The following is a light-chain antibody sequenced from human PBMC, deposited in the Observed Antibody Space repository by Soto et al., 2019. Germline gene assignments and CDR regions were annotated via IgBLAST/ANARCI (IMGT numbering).Light chain of an antibody. Sequence: DIKMTQSPSSLSASVGDRVTITCRASQDISVYLAWYQQKPGKVPKLLIYSASTLQSGVPSRFSGSGSGTDFTLTISSLQPEDVATYYCQKCNTASLTFGQGTRLEIK. CDR2: SAS. CDR3: QKCNTASLT. V-gene: IGKV1-27*01. J-gene: IGKJ5*01. CDR1: QDISVY.